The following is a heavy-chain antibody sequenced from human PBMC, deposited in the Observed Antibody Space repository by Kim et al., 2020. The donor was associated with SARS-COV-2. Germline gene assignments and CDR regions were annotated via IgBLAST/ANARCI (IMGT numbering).Heavy chain of an antibody. V-gene: IGHV3-33*05. D-gene: IGHD3-22*01. CDR2: ISYDGSNK. J-gene: IGHJ4*02. CDR1: GFTFSSYG. CDR3: ARDFDYYDSSGHHDY. Sequence: GGSLRLSCAASGFTFSSYGMHWVRQAPGKGLEWVAVISYDGSNKYYADSVKGRFTISRDNSKNTLYLQMNSLRAEDTAVYYCARDFDYYDSSGHHDYWGQGTLVTVSS.